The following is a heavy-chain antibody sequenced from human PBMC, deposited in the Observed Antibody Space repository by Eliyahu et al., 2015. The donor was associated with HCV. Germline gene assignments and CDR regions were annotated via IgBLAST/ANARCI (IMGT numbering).Heavy chain of an antibody. V-gene: IGHV3-7*01. D-gene: IGHD3-9*01. CDR2: IKQDGSEK. J-gene: IGHJ4*02. Sequence: EAQLVESGGDLVQPGGSLRLSCAASGFTFSTYWMSWVRQGPGKGVEWVASIKQDGSEKYYVDSVKGRFTISRDNAKNSLYLQMNSLRAEDTAVYYCASGYFGFAYWGQGTLVTVSS. CDR1: GFTFSTYW. CDR3: ASGYFGFAY.